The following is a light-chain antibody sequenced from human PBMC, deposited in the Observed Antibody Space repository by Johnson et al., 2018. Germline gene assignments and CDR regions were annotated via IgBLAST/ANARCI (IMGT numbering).Light chain of an antibody. J-gene: IGLJ1*01. Sequence: QSVLTQPPSVSAAPGQKVTISCSGSSSNIGNNYVSWYQQLQGTAPKLLIYENNKRPSGIPDQFSGSKSGTSATLGITGLQTGDEADYYCGTWDSSLSAGNVFGTGTKVTVL. CDR3: GTWDSSLSAGNV. CDR1: SSNIGNNY. V-gene: IGLV1-51*02. CDR2: ENN.